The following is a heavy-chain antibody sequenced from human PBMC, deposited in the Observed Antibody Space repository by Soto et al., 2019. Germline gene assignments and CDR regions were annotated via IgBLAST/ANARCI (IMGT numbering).Heavy chain of an antibody. CDR3: ARRYYDFWSGYYTGRYFDY. CDR2: IYYSGIT. J-gene: IGHJ4*02. D-gene: IGHD3-3*01. Sequence: SETLSLTCTVSVGSISIISYYWGWIRHPPGNWLECIVSIYYSGITYYNPSLKSRVTISVDTSKNHFSLKLSSVTAADTAVYYCARRYYDFWSGYYTGRYFDYWGQGTLVTVSS. CDR1: VGSISIISYY. V-gene: IGHV4-39*01.